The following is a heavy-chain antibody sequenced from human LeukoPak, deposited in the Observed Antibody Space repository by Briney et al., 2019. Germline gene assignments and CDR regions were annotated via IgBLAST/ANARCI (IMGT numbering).Heavy chain of an antibody. D-gene: IGHD4-17*01. CDR2: ISSSSSYI. Sequence: GSLRLSCAAPGFTFSSYSMNWVRQAPGKGLEWVSSISSSSSYIYYADSVKGRFTISRDNAKNSLYLQMNSLRAEDTAVYYCARILYGDYVAPWYYFDYWGQGALVTVSS. V-gene: IGHV3-21*01. CDR3: ARILYGDYVAPWYYFDY. CDR1: GFTFSSYS. J-gene: IGHJ4*02.